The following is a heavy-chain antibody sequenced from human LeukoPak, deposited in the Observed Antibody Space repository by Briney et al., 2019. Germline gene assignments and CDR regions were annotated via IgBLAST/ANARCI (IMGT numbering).Heavy chain of an antibody. D-gene: IGHD2-15*01. V-gene: IGHV5-51*01. Sequence: GESLKISCQGSGYRFTSYWIGWVRPMPGKGLEWMGIISPGDSGTRYSPSFQGQVTISADKSISTAYLQWSSLKASDTAMYYCARGYCSGGSCYYYGFDVWGQGTTVTVSS. J-gene: IGHJ6*02. CDR1: GYRFTSYW. CDR2: ISPGDSGT. CDR3: ARGYCSGGSCYYYGFDV.